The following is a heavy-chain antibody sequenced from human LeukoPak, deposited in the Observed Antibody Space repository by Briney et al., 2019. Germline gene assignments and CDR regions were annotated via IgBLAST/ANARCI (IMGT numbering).Heavy chain of an antibody. V-gene: IGHV4-59*08. CDR1: GGSINSYY. CDR2: IHYSGST. CDR3: ARRGIAVAGITDY. Sequence: PSETLSLTCTVSGGSINSYYWSWIRQPPGKGLEWVGQIHYSGSTNYNPSLKSRVTISVDTSKNQFSLKLSSVTAADTAVYYCARRGIAVAGITDYWGQGTLVTVSS. D-gene: IGHD6-19*01. J-gene: IGHJ4*02.